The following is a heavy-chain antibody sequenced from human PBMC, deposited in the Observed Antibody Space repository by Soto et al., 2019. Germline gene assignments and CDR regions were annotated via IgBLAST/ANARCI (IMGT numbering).Heavy chain of an antibody. D-gene: IGHD1-26*01. CDR2: IYNSGNT. J-gene: IGHJ5*02. CDR1: GGSISSSGYY. CDR3: VRGNTWEYSGRYWWFDP. Sequence: TLSLTCTVSGGSISSSGYYWTWIRQHPGKGLEWIGYIYNSGNTYYNPSLKSRITISVETSQNQFSLKLRSVTAADTAVYYCVRGNTWEYSGRYWWFDPWGQGTLVTVSS. V-gene: IGHV4-31*03.